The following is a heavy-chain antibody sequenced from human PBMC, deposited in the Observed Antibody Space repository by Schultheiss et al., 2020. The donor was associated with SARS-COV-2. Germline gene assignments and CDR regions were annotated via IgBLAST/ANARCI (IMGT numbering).Heavy chain of an antibody. V-gene: IGHV4-39*01. CDR3: ARHPLPLTMSGVAPYFYHGMDV. Sequence: SQTLSLTCPVSGGSISSSSYYWGWIRQPPGKGLEWIGSIYYSGSTYYNPSLKSRVTISVDTSKNQFSLKLSSVTAADTAVYYCARHPLPLTMSGVAPYFYHGMDVWGQGTTVTVSS. CDR2: IYYSGST. D-gene: IGHD3-3*01. CDR1: GGSISSSSYY. J-gene: IGHJ6*02.